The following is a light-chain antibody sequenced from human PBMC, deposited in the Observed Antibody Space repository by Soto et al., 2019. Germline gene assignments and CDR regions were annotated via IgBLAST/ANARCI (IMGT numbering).Light chain of an antibody. CDR3: QQPNSFPGLT. CDR1: HGIGSW. V-gene: IGKV1D-12*01. CDR2: AAS. J-gene: IGKJ4*01. Sequence: DTQMAQSPSFVSASVGDRVTITCRASHGIGSWLVWYQQKPGKAPKLLIYAASTLQSGVPSRFSGSGSGTDFTLTINSLQPEDFATYYCQQPNSFPGLTFGGGTKVEVK.